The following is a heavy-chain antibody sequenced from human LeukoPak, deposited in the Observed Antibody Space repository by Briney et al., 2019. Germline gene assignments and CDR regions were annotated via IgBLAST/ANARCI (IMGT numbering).Heavy chain of an antibody. CDR3: AKDQWELESHDAFDI. CDR2: ISGSGGST. J-gene: IGHJ3*02. V-gene: IGHV3-23*01. CDR1: GVTFSSYA. Sequence: GGSLRLSCAASGVTFSSYAMSWVRQAPGEGLEGVSAISGSGGSTYYADSVKGRFTISRDNSKNTLYLQMNSLRAEDTAVYYCAKDQWELESHDAFDIWGQGTMVTVSS. D-gene: IGHD1-26*01.